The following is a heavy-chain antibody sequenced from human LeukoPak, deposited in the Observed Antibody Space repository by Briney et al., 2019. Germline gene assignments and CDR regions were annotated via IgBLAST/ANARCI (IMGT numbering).Heavy chain of an antibody. D-gene: IGHD3-10*01. CDR3: ARDTHEYGSGSYYDDTFDS. CDR2: MHHSGKA. CDR1: GGSMIGHY. Sequence: SETLSLTCTVSGGSMIGHYWSWVRQPPGKGLEWVGYMHHSGKANSNPSLKSRVTISVDTSKNQVSLKLSSVTAADTAVYYCARDTHEYGSGSYYDDTFDSWGQGTLVTVSS. V-gene: IGHV4-59*11. J-gene: IGHJ3*02.